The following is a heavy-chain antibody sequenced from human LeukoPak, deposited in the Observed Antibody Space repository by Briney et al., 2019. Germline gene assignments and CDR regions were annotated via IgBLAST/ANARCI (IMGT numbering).Heavy chain of an antibody. CDR3: ASSTTLRD. CDR2: IYHSGST. V-gene: IGHV4-38-2*02. J-gene: IGHJ4*02. CDR1: GYSISSGYY. Sequence: SETLSLTCTVSGYSISSGYYWGWIRQPPGKGLEWIGSIYHSGSTYYNPSLKSRVTISVDTSKNQFSLRLSSVTAADTAVYYCASSTTLRDWGQGTLVTVSS. D-gene: IGHD2/OR15-2a*01.